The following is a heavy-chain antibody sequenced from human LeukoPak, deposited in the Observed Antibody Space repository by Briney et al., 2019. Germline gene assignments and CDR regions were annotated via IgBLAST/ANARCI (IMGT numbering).Heavy chain of an antibody. CDR1: GFTFSSYA. Sequence: PGGSLRLSCAASGFTFSSYAMSWVRQAPGKGLEWVSAISGSGDATFYTDSVKGRFTFSRDNSRNALYLQMNSLRAGDTAVYYCAKVKDISGYQHFDYWGQGTLVTVSS. J-gene: IGHJ4*02. CDR2: ISGSGDAT. CDR3: AKVKDISGYQHFDY. V-gene: IGHV3-23*01. D-gene: IGHD3-22*01.